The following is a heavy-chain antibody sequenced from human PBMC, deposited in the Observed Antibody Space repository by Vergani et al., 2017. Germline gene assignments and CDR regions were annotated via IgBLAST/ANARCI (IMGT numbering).Heavy chain of an antibody. CDR3: ATIGYSRWGYYFDY. Sequence: QVQLQESGPGLVKPPGTLSLTCAVSGDSISSNNCWTWVRQPPGKVLEWIGEICHTEDTKYSPSLKSRVTVSLDESRNLFSLRLNSVTAADTAVYYCATIGYSRWGYYFDYWGQGILVTVSS. V-gene: IGHV4-4*03. CDR1: GDSISSNNC. CDR2: ICHTEDT. J-gene: IGHJ4*02. D-gene: IGHD1-26*01.